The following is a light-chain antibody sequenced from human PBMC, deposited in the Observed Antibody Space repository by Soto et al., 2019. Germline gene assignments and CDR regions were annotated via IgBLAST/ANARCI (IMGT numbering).Light chain of an antibody. J-gene: IGKJ1*01. CDR2: AAS. Sequence: DSQMTQSPSSLSASVGDRVTITCRASQSISNYLNWYQQKPGKAPKVLIYAASSLQSGVPLRFSGSGSGTDFTLTISSLQPEDFATYYCQQNYNTPRTFGQGTKVDIK. CDR1: QSISNY. V-gene: IGKV1-39*01. CDR3: QQNYNTPRT.